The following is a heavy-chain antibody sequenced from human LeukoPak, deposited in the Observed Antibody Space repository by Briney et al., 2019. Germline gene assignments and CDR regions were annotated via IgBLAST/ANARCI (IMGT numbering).Heavy chain of an antibody. Sequence: ASVKVSCKASGYTFTGYYMHWVRQAPGQGLEWMGWINPNSGGTNYAQKFQGRVTMTRDTSISTAYMELSRLRSDDTAVYYCARKQWLAPWGYYYGMDVWGQGTTVTVSS. J-gene: IGHJ6*02. CDR1: GYTFTGYY. V-gene: IGHV1-2*02. CDR2: INPNSGGT. D-gene: IGHD6-19*01. CDR3: ARKQWLAPWGYYYGMDV.